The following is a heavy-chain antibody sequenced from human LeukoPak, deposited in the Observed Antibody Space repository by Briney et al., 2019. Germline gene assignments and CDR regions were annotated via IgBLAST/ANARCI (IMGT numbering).Heavy chain of an antibody. Sequence: GGSLRLSCAASGFTFSDYYMSWIRQAPGKGLEWVSYISSSGSTIYYADSVKGRFTISRDNAKNSLYLQMNSLRAEDTAVYYCARGPPYYDILTGYSPDYFDYWGQGTLVTVSS. J-gene: IGHJ4*02. V-gene: IGHV3-11*01. CDR1: GFTFSDYY. CDR3: ARGPPYYDILTGYSPDYFDY. D-gene: IGHD3-9*01. CDR2: ISSSGSTI.